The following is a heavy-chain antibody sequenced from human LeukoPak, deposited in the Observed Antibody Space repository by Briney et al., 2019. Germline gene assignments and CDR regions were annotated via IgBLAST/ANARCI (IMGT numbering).Heavy chain of an antibody. V-gene: IGHV3-49*03. D-gene: IGHD6-13*01. CDR3: TRDFHPPNSSSWFFYYYYGMDV. Sequence: GGSLRLSCAASGFTFGDYAMSWFRQAPGKGLEWVGFIRSKAYGGTTEYAASVKGRFTISRDDSKSIAYLQMNSLKTEDTAVYYCTRDFHPPNSSSWFFYYYYGMDVWGQGTTVTVSS. CDR1: GFTFGDYA. J-gene: IGHJ6*02. CDR2: IRSKAYGGTT.